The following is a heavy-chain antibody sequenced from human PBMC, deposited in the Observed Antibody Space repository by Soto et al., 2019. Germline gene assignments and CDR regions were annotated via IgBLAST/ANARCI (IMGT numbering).Heavy chain of an antibody. CDR3: TRDVGDIVALDY. D-gene: IGHD5-12*01. CDR2: IRSKAYGGTT. J-gene: IGHJ4*02. V-gene: IGHV3-49*03. CDR1: GFTFGDYA. Sequence: GGSLRLSCTASGFTFGDYAMSWFRQAPGKGLEWVGFIRSKAYGGTTEYAASVKGRFTISRDDSKSIAYLQINSLKTEDTAVYYCTRDVGDIVALDYWGQGTLVTVSS.